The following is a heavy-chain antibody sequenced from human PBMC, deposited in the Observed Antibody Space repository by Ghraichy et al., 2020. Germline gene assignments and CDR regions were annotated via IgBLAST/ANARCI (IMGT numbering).Heavy chain of an antibody. Sequence: SETLSLTCTVSGGSVSSGSYYWSWIRQPPGKGLEWIGYIYYSGSTNYNPSLKSRVTISVDTSKNQFSLKLSSVTAADTAVYYCARYLPPYGGKTDLGDYWGQGTLVTVSS. CDR2: IYYSGST. V-gene: IGHV4-61*01. D-gene: IGHD4-23*01. J-gene: IGHJ4*02. CDR3: ARYLPPYGGKTDLGDY. CDR1: GGSVSSGSYY.